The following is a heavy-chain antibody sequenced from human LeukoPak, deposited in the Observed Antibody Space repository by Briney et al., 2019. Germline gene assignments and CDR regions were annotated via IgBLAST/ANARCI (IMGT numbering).Heavy chain of an antibody. CDR1: GYTFTSYG. J-gene: IGHJ6*02. CDR2: ISAYNGNT. D-gene: IGHD6-13*01. Sequence: ASVKVSCKASGYTFTSYGISWVRQAPGQGLEWMGWISAYNGNTNYAQKLQGRVTMTTDTSTRTAYMELRSLRSDDTAVYYCARETGNSSSWYFFGYYYYYGMDVWGQGTTVTVSS. V-gene: IGHV1-18*01. CDR3: ARETGNSSSWYFFGYYYYYGMDV.